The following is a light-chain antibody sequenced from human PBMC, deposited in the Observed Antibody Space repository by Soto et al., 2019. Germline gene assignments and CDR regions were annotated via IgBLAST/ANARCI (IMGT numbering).Light chain of an antibody. CDR3: QTWGTGIPWV. CDR2: LNSDGSH. Sequence: QTVVTQSPSASASLGASVKLTWTLSSGHSSYAIAWHQQQPEKGPRYLMKLNSDGSHSKGDGIPDRFSGSSSGAERYLTISSLQSEDEADYYCQTWGTGIPWVFGGGTKVTVL. CDR1: SGHSSYA. J-gene: IGLJ3*02. V-gene: IGLV4-69*01.